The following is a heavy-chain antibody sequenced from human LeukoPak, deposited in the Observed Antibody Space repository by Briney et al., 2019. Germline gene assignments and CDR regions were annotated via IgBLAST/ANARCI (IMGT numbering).Heavy chain of an antibody. J-gene: IGHJ5*02. D-gene: IGHD5-18*01. Sequence: SETLSLTCTVSGGSISSSSYYWGWIRQPPGKGLEWIGSIYHSGSTNYNPSLKSRVTISVDTSKNQFSLKLSSVTAADTAVYYCARGYSYGYYSCWFDPWGQGTLVTVSS. CDR2: IYHSGST. CDR1: GGSISSSSYY. V-gene: IGHV4-39*07. CDR3: ARGYSYGYYSCWFDP.